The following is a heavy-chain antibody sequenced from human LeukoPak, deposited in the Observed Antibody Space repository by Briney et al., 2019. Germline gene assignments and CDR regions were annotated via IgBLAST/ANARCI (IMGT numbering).Heavy chain of an antibody. J-gene: IGHJ5*02. CDR3: ARDYSITMVRGVIRGAFDP. CDR2: IIPIFGTA. V-gene: IGHV1-69*06. Sequence: SVRVSCKASGGTFSSYAISWVRQTPGQGLEWMGGIIPIFGTANYAQKFQGRVTITADKSTSTAYMELSSLRSEDTAVYYCARDYSITMVRGVIRGAFDPWGQGTLVTVSS. CDR1: GGTFSSYA. D-gene: IGHD3-10*01.